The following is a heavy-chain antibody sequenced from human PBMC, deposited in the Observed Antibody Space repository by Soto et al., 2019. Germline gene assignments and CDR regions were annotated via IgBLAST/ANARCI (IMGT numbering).Heavy chain of an antibody. CDR3: ARGVHCSSTNCYTDYFQH. Sequence: SETLSLPCAVYGGSFSGYYWSWIRQPPGKGLEWIGEINHYGSTNYNPSLKSRVTISVDTSKNQFSLKLNSVTAADTAVYYCARGVHCSSTNCYTDYFQHWGQGTLVTVSS. CDR2: INHYGST. D-gene: IGHD2-2*02. V-gene: IGHV4-34*01. CDR1: GGSFSGYY. J-gene: IGHJ1*01.